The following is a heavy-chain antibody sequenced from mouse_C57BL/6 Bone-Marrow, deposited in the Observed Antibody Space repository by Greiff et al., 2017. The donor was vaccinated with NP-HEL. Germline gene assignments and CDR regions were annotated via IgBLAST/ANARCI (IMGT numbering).Heavy chain of an antibody. Sequence: VQLQQPGAELVKPGASVKVSCKASGYTFTSYWMHWVKQRPGQGLEWIGRIHPSDSDTNYNQKFKGKATLTVDNSSSTAYMQLSSLTSEDSAVYYCAIRLYYDYDWFAYWGQGTLVTVSA. V-gene: IGHV1-74*01. J-gene: IGHJ3*01. CDR2: IHPSDSDT. D-gene: IGHD2-4*01. CDR1: GYTFTSYW. CDR3: AIRLYYDYDWFAY.